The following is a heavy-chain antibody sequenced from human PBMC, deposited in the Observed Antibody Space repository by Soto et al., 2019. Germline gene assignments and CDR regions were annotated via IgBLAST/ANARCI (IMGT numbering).Heavy chain of an antibody. J-gene: IGHJ5*02. D-gene: IGHD5-12*01. V-gene: IGHV6-1*01. Sequence: PSQTLSLTCAICGDSVSSNTASWNWIRQSPSGGLEWLGRTYFRSKWYNDYAVSVKSRIIINPDTSNNQFSLQLNSVTPEDTAVYFCAKGDNLGPKTGYAFDPWGQGIMVTVSS. CDR2: TYFRSKWYN. CDR3: AKGDNLGPKTGYAFDP. CDR1: GDSVSSNTAS.